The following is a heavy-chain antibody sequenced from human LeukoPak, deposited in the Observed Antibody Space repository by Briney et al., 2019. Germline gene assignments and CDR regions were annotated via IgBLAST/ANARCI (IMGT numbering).Heavy chain of an antibody. CDR2: IYYSGST. CDR1: GGSISSSSYY. Sequence: SETLSLTCTVSGGSISSSSYYWGWIRQPPGKGLEWIGSIYYSGSTYYNPSLKSRVTISVDTSKNQFSLKLSSVTAADTAVYYCASNSGGIFDYWGQGTLVTVSS. J-gene: IGHJ4*02. D-gene: IGHD4-23*01. V-gene: IGHV4-39*01. CDR3: ASNSGGIFDY.